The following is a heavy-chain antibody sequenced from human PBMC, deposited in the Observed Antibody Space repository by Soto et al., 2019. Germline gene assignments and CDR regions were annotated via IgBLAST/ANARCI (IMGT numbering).Heavy chain of an antibody. CDR3: AIDGSTTIDH. D-gene: IGHD1-1*01. J-gene: IGHJ4*02. CDR1: GYTFTTYG. V-gene: IGHV1-18*01. Sequence: QVQLVQSGAEVKTTGASVKVSCKSSGYTFTTYGFNWVRQAPGQGLEWMGWISAYSGNTNYAQKFQARVTMTTDRYTTTAFMELRSLTSDDTAVYFCAIDGSTTIDHWGQGTLVTVSS. CDR2: ISAYSGNT.